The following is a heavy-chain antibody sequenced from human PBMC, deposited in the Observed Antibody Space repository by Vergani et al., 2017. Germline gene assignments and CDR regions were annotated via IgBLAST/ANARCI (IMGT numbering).Heavy chain of an antibody. Sequence: QVQLVESGGNVVQSGTSLRLSCAASGFSFGSYGMHWVRQSPGKGLEWVAVISNDGGNKYYADSVKGRFTIYKDNAKNSLYLQMNSLRAEDTAVYYCARDIRPTRGAGTPYFDYWGQGTLVTVSS. D-gene: IGHD6-13*01. CDR1: GFSFGSYG. V-gene: IGHV3-30*03. CDR3: ARDIRPTRGAGTPYFDY. CDR2: ISNDGGNK. J-gene: IGHJ4*02.